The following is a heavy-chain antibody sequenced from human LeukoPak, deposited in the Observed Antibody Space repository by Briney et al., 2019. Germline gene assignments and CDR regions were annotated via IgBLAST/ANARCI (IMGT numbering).Heavy chain of an antibody. V-gene: IGHV4-38-2*02. Sequence: SETLSLTCTVSGYSGSSGYYWGWIRQPPGKGLEWIGSIYHSGSTYYNPSLKSRVTISVDTSKNHFSLKLNSVTAADTAVYYCARDHLANLASRLFDPWGQGTLVTVSS. CDR2: IYHSGST. J-gene: IGHJ5*02. CDR3: ARDHLANLASRLFDP. D-gene: IGHD3-3*01. CDR1: GYSGSSGYY.